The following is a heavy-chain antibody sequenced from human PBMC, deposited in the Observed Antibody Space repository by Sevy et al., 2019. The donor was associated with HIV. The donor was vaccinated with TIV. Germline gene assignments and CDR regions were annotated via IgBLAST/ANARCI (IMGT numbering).Heavy chain of an antibody. CDR1: GFTFSSYA. Sequence: GGSLRLSCAASGFTFSSYAMHWVRQAPGKGLEWVAVISYDGSNKYYADSVKGRFTISRDNSKNTLYLQMNSLRAEDTAVYYCARGDYYDSSGPFDYWGQGTLVTVSS. D-gene: IGHD3-22*01. CDR3: ARGDYYDSSGPFDY. J-gene: IGHJ4*02. CDR2: ISYDGSNK. V-gene: IGHV3-30-3*01.